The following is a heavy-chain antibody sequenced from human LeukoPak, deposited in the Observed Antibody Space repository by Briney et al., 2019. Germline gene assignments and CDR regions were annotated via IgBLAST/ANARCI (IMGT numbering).Heavy chain of an antibody. V-gene: IGHV1-2*02. CDR1: GYTFTGYY. D-gene: IGHD3-22*01. Sequence: ASVKVSCKASGYTFTGYYMHWVRQAPGQGLEWMGWINPNSGGTSYAQKFQGRVTMTRDTSISTAYMELSRLRSDDTAVYYCARDILDSSGYYYASPWGQGTLVTVSS. CDR2: INPNSGGT. CDR3: ARDILDSSGYYYASP. J-gene: IGHJ5*02.